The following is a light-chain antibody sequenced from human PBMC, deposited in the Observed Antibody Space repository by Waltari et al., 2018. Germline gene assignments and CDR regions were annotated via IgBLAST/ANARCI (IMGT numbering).Light chain of an antibody. CDR1: SSDVGGDDS. CDR3: SSQSIHNGLI. V-gene: IGLV2-14*03. J-gene: IGLJ2*01. CDR2: DVN. Sequence: QSALTQPASVSGSPGQSITISCTGSSSDVGGDDSVYWYEDHPGQAPKVIIYDVNKRPSGASNLFSWSKSINTACLTIAWLQDEDGASFYYSSQSIHNGLIFGRGTKVTVL.